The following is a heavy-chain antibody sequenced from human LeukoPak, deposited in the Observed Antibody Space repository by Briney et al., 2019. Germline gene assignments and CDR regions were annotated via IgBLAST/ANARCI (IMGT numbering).Heavy chain of an antibody. CDR1: GGSFSGYY. CDR2: VNLSGSS. V-gene: IGHV4-34*01. CDR3: ARGRSGVSSGYYYGPLPFDY. D-gene: IGHD3-22*01. Sequence: SETLSLTCAVYGGSFSGYYWGWIRQTPGNGLEWIGEVNLSGSSNYNPSLKSRVTISVDTSKNQFSLKLSSVTAADTAVYYCARGRSGVSSGYYYGPLPFDYWGQGALVTVSS. J-gene: IGHJ4*02.